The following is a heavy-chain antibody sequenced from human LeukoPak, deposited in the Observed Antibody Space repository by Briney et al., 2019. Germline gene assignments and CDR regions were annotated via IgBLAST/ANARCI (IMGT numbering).Heavy chain of an antibody. CDR1: GFTFSSYW. CDR3: ARYSYYYDSSGFLPPYYFDY. D-gene: IGHD3-22*01. V-gene: IGHV3-7*01. Sequence: PGGSLRLSCAASGFTFSSYWMSWVRQAPGKGLGWVANIKQDGSEKYYVDSVKGRFTISRDNAKNSLYLQMNSLRAEDTAVYYCARYSYYYDSSGFLPPYYFDYWGQGTLVTVSS. J-gene: IGHJ4*02. CDR2: IKQDGSEK.